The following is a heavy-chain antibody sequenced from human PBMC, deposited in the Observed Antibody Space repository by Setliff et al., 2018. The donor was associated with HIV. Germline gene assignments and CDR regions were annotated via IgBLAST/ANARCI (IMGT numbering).Heavy chain of an antibody. J-gene: IGHJ1*01. CDR3: ARDPFPSTNYYDSSMYPFAQFFEH. CDR2: IIPMFGTT. D-gene: IGHD3-22*01. V-gene: IGHV1-69*13. Sequence: SVKVSCKTSGVSFSNYAISWVRQAPEQGLEWVGGIIPMFGTTNYAQKFQGRVTITADESTSTAYMELRSLRSEDTAVYYCARDPFPSTNYYDSSMYPFAQFFEHWGQGTLVTVSS. CDR1: GVSFSNYA.